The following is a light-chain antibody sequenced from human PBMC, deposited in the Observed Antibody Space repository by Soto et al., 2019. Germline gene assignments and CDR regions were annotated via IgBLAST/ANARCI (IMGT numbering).Light chain of an antibody. Sequence: EIVLTQSPATLSLSPGETATLSCRASQSVGSYLAWYQQKPGQVPRLLIYNASNRATGIPARFSGSGSGTDFTLTISRLEPEDFAGYYCQQRGNWPLPWTFGQGAKVEIK. V-gene: IGKV3-11*01. J-gene: IGKJ1*01. CDR2: NAS. CDR3: QQRGNWPLPWT. CDR1: QSVGSY.